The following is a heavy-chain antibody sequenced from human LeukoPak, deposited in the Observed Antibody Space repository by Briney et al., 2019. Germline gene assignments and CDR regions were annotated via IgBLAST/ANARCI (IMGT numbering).Heavy chain of an antibody. D-gene: IGHD2-2*01. V-gene: IGHV4-39*01. Sequence: PSETLSLTCTVSGGSISSSSYYWGWIRQSPGKGLEWIGSIYYSGSTYYNPSLKGRVTISVDSSKKQFSLKLTSVTAADTAVYYCAACSASCQLYFDYWGQGTLVTVSS. CDR2: IYYSGST. J-gene: IGHJ4*02. CDR3: AACSASCQLYFDY. CDR1: GGSISSSSYY.